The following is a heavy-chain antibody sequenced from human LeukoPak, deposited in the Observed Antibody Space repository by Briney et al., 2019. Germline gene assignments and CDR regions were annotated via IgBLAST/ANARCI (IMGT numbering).Heavy chain of an antibody. V-gene: IGHV4-34*01. CDR3: ARSRYILVGATRVSPNWFDP. D-gene: IGHD1-26*01. CDR1: GGSFSGYY. J-gene: IGHJ5*02. Sequence: PSDTLSLTCAVYGGSFSGYYWNWIRQPPGKGLEWIGEFNHSGSTNYNPSLNSRVTISVDTSKNQFSLKLSSVTAADTAVYYCARSRYILVGATRVSPNWFDPWGQGTLVT. CDR2: FNHSGST.